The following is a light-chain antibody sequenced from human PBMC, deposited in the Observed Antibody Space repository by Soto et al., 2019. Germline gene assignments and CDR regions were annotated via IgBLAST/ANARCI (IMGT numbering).Light chain of an antibody. Sequence: EIVMTQSPATLSVSPGERATLSCRASQRFSSSLAWYQQKPGQAPRLLIYDASARATSIPARFSGSGSGTEFTLTISSLQSEEFAVYYCQQYNNWPFTFGGGTKVEI. V-gene: IGKV3-15*01. J-gene: IGKJ4*01. CDR2: DAS. CDR3: QQYNNWPFT. CDR1: QRFSSS.